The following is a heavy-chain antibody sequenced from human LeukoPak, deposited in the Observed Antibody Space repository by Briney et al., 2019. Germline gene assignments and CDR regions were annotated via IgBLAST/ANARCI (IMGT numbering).Heavy chain of an antibody. CDR3: ARTASYNYDSSGYFEGPYFDY. V-gene: IGHV4-59*12. D-gene: IGHD3-22*01. CDR1: GGSISSYY. CDR2: IYYSGST. Sequence: PSETLSLTCTVSGGSISSYYWSWIRQPPGKGLEWIGYIYYSGSTNYKPSVKSRVTMSVDTSKNQFSLKLSSVTAADTAVYYCARTASYNYDSSGYFEGPYFDYWGQGTLVTVSS. J-gene: IGHJ4*02.